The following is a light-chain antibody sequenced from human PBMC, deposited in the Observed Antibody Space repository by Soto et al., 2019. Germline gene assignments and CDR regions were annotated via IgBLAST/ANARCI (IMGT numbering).Light chain of an antibody. CDR2: ENN. CDR1: SSNIGNNY. J-gene: IGLJ1*01. Sequence: SLLAPRPPGSAAPGQKGTISCPRSSSNIGNNYVSWYQQLPGTAPKLLIYENNKRPSGIPDRFSGSKSGTSATLGISGLQTGDEADYYCGTWDSPDYVFGTGTKVTVL. V-gene: IGLV1-51*02. CDR3: GTWDSPDYV.